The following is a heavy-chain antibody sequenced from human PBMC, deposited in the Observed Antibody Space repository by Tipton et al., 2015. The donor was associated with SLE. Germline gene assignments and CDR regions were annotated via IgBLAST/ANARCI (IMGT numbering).Heavy chain of an antibody. J-gene: IGHJ4*02. Sequence: QLVQSGAEVKKPGESLKISCKGSGYTFTSYWIGWVRQMPGKGLEWMGTIYPADSDTRYSPPFQGQVTISADKSISTVYMQWSGLRASGTARYYCGRHMGGGWNGHRCFDSWGQGPLVTVSS. CDR3: GRHMGGGWNGHRCFDS. D-gene: IGHD3-3*01. V-gene: IGHV5-51*01. CDR2: IYPADSDT. CDR1: GYTFTSYW.